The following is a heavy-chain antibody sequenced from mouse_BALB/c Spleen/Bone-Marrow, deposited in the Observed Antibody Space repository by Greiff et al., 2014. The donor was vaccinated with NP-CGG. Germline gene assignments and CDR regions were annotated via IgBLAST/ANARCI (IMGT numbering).Heavy chain of an antibody. CDR2: IDPANGNT. CDR1: GFNIKDTY. CDR3: ATMITDWYFDV. V-gene: IGHV14-3*02. Sequence: VQLKESGAELVKPGASVKLSCTASGFNIKDTYMHWVKQRPEQGLEWIGRIDPANGNTKYDPKFQGKATITADTSSNTAYLQLSSLTSEDIAVYYCATMITDWYFDVWGAGTTVTVSS. J-gene: IGHJ1*01. D-gene: IGHD2-4*01.